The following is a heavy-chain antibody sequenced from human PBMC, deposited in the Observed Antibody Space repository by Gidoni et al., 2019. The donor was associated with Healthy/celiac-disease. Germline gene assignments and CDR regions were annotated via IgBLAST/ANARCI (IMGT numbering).Heavy chain of an antibody. CDR2: ISYDGSNK. Sequence: GFTFSSYAMHWVRQAPGKGLEWVAVISYDGSNKYYADSVKGRFTISRDNSKNTLYLQMNSLRAEDTAVYYCARDAYSSGWYEGEYFQHWGQGTLVTVSS. CDR1: GFTFSSYA. J-gene: IGHJ1*01. D-gene: IGHD6-19*01. V-gene: IGHV3-30-3*01. CDR3: ARDAYSSGWYEGEYFQH.